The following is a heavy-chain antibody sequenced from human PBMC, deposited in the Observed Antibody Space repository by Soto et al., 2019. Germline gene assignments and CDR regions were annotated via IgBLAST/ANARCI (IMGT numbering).Heavy chain of an antibody. CDR3: ARGAIAVAGTVYYYGMDV. CDR2: IYPGDSDT. Sequence: PGESLKISCKGSGYSFTSYWIGWVRQMPGKGLEWMGIIYPGDSDTRYSPSFQGQVTISADKSISTAYLQRSSLKASDTAMYYCARGAIAVAGTVYYYGMDVWGQGTTVTVSS. D-gene: IGHD6-19*01. CDR1: GYSFTSYW. J-gene: IGHJ6*02. V-gene: IGHV5-51*01.